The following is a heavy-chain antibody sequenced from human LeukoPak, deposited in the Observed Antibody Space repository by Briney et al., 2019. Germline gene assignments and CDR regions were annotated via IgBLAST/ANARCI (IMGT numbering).Heavy chain of an antibody. J-gene: IGHJ6*03. D-gene: IGHD5-18*01. CDR1: GGSISSYY. CDR3: ARTTEGRYSYGYFYYYYMDV. CDR2: IYYSGST. Sequence: SEALSLTCTVSGGSISSYYWSWIRQPPGKGLEWIGYIYYSGSTNYDPSLKSRVTISVDTSKNQFSLKLSSVTAADTAVYYCARTTEGRYSYGYFYYYYMDVWGKGTTVTISS. V-gene: IGHV4-59*01.